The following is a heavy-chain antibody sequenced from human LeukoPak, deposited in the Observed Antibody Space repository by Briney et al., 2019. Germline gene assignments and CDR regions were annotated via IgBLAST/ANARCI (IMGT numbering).Heavy chain of an antibody. D-gene: IGHD3-22*01. CDR2: IYYSGST. CDR1: GGSISSSSYY. CDR3: AGSRQYYYESSGWGGFDY. V-gene: IGHV4-39*01. Sequence: SETLSLTCTVSGGSISSSSYYWGWIRQPPGKGLEWIGSIYYSGSTYYNPSLKSRVTISVDTSKNQFSLKLSSVTAADTAVYYCAGSRQYYYESSGWGGFDYWGQGTLVTVSS. J-gene: IGHJ4*02.